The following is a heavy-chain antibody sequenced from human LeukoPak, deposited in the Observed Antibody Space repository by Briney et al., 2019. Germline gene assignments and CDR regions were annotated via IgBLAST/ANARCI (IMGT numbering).Heavy chain of an antibody. CDR2: ISYDGSNK. CDR3: ARVRRDSSGLDAFDI. V-gene: IGHV3-30*04. Sequence: PGGSLRLSCAASGFTFSTYVIYWVRQAPGKGLEWVAVISYDGSNKYYADSVKGRFTISRDNSKNTLYLQMNSLRAEDTAVYYCARVRRDSSGLDAFDIWGQGTMVTVSS. CDR1: GFTFSTYV. D-gene: IGHD3-22*01. J-gene: IGHJ3*02.